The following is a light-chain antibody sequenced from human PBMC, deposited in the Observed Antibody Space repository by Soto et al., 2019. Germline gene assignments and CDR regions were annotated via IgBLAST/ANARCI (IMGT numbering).Light chain of an antibody. CDR2: KAS. Sequence: DIQMTQSPSTLSGSVGDRVTITCRASQTISSWLAWYQQKPGKAPKLLIYKASSLESGVPSRFSGSGSGTEFTLTISSLQPDDFAPYYCQQYNSPWTFGQGTKVDIK. CDR1: QTISSW. CDR3: QQYNSPWT. J-gene: IGKJ1*01. V-gene: IGKV1-5*03.